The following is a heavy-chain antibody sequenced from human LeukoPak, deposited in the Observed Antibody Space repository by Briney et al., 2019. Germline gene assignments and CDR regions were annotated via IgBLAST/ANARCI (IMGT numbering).Heavy chain of an antibody. V-gene: IGHV4-61*02. J-gene: IGHJ4*02. D-gene: IGHD3-3*01. CDR1: GGSISSGSYY. CDR3: ARDLEGPVISFGY. Sequence: SQTLSLTCTVSGGSISSGSYYWSWIRQPAGKGLEWIGRIYTSGSTNYNPSLKSRVAMSVDTSKNQFSLKLSSVTAADTAVYYCARDLEGPVISFGYWGQGTLVTVSS. CDR2: IYTSGST.